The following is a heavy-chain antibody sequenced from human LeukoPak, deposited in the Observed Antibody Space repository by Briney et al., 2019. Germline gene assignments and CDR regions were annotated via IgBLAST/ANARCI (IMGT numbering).Heavy chain of an antibody. D-gene: IGHD1-26*01. Sequence: GESLKISCKGSGYSFTSYWIGWVRQMPGKGLEWMGIIYPGDSDTRYSPSFQGQVTISADKSISTAYLQWSSLKASDTVMYYCARRAGVGATLDDAFDIWGQGTMVTVSS. CDR1: GYSFTSYW. CDR2: IYPGDSDT. V-gene: IGHV5-51*01. CDR3: ARRAGVGATLDDAFDI. J-gene: IGHJ3*02.